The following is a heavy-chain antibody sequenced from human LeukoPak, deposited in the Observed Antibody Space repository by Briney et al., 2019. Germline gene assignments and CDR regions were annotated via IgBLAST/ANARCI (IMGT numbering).Heavy chain of an antibody. J-gene: IGHJ6*03. D-gene: IGHD6-19*01. V-gene: IGHV3-21*01. CDR3: AKSSGWNYYYYYMDV. CDR2: ISSSSSYI. CDR1: GFTFSSYS. Sequence: GGSLRLSCAASGFTFSSYSMNWVRQAPGKGLEWVSSISSSSSYIYYADSVKGRFTISRDNAKNSLYLQMNSLRAEDTAVYYCAKSSGWNYYYYYMDVWGKGTTVIASS.